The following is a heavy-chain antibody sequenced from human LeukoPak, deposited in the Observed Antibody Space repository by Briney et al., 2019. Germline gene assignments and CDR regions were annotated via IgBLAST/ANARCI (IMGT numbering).Heavy chain of an antibody. Sequence: GGSLRLSCAASGFTFSSYEMNWVRQAPGKGLEWVSYISSSGSTIYYADSVKGRFTISRDDAKNTLYLQMNSLRAEDTAVYYCAEGGSPGAFDYWGQGTLVTVSS. D-gene: IGHD1-26*01. CDR1: GFTFSSYE. V-gene: IGHV3-48*03. CDR3: AEGGSPGAFDY. J-gene: IGHJ4*02. CDR2: ISSSGSTI.